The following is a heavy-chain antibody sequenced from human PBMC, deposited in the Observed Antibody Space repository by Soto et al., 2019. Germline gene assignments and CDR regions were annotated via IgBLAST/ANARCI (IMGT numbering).Heavy chain of an antibody. CDR2: INPSGGST. J-gene: IGHJ5*02. V-gene: IGHV1-46*01. CDR3: ARELARRYSSSSGWFDP. D-gene: IGHD6-6*01. CDR1: GYTFTSYY. Sequence: QVQLVQSGAEVKKPGASVKVSCKASGYTFTSYYMHWVRQAPGQGLEWMGIINPSGGSTSYAQKFQGRVTMTRDTSTSTVYMELSSLRSEDTAVYYCARELARRYSSSSGWFDPWGQGTLVTVSS.